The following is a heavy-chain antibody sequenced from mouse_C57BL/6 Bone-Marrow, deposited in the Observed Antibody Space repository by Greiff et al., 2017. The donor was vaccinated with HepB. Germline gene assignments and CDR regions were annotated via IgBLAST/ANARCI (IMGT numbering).Heavy chain of an antibody. Sequence: EVQLQESGGGLVKPGGSLKLSCAASGFTFSDYGMHWVRQAPEKGLEWVAYISSSSSTIYYADTVKGRFTISRDNAKNTLFLQMTSLRSEDTAMYYCAVLLWYFDVWGTGTTVTVSS. D-gene: IGHD1-1*01. CDR3: AVLLWYFDV. V-gene: IGHV5-17*01. J-gene: IGHJ1*03. CDR1: GFTFSDYG. CDR2: ISSSSSTI.